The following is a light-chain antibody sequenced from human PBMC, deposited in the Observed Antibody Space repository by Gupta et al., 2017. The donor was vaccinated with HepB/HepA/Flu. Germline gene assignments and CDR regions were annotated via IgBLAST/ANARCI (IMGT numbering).Light chain of an antibody. CDR1: SSDVGNYNL. CDR3: CSYAGSSTYV. Sequence: QSALTQPASVLGSPGQSITISCTGTSSDVGNYNLVSWYQQYPGKAPKLMIYEVSKRPSGVSDRFSGSKSGNTASLTIAGLQAEDEADYSCCSYAGSSTYVFGTETKVTVL. CDR2: EVS. V-gene: IGLV2-23*02. J-gene: IGLJ1*01.